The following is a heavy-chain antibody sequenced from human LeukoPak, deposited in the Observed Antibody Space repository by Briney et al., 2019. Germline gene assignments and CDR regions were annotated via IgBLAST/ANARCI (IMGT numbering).Heavy chain of an antibody. CDR2: INPNSGGT. V-gene: IGHV1-2*02. D-gene: IGHD1-26*01. J-gene: IGHJ5*02. CDR1: VYTFTGYY. CDR3: ARRCRRGAEFDP. Sequence: SVKLSCKASVYTFTGYYMHWVRQAPGQGLEWMGWINPNSGGTNYAQKFQGRVTMTRDTSISTAYMELSRLRSDDTAVYYCARRCRRGAEFDPWGQGTLVTVSS.